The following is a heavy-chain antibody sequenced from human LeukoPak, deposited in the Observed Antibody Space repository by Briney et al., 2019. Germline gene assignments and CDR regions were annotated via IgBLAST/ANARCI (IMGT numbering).Heavy chain of an antibody. Sequence: SETLSLTCSVSGYSLNSGYHWGWIRQPPGKGLEWIAIMHHTGSTHYNPSLQSRVTISIDTSKNHFSLKLRSVSAADTATYYCATSEGGGFFDYWGQGTPVTVSS. V-gene: IGHV4-38-2*01. CDR3: ATSEGGGFFDY. J-gene: IGHJ4*02. CDR1: GYSLNSGYH. D-gene: IGHD4-23*01. CDR2: MHHTGST.